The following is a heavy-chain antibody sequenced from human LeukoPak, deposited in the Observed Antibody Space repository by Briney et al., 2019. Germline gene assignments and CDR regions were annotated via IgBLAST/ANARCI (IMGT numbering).Heavy chain of an antibody. V-gene: IGHV4-34*01. CDR3: ARNKYGDDAFDI. CDR1: GGSFSGYY. Sequence: SSETLSLTCAVYGGSFSGYYWSWIRQPPGKGLEWIGEINHSGSTNYNPSLKSRVTISVDTSKNQFSLKLSSVTAADTAVYYCARNKYGDDAFDIWGQGTMVTVSS. J-gene: IGHJ3*02. CDR2: INHSGST. D-gene: IGHD4-17*01.